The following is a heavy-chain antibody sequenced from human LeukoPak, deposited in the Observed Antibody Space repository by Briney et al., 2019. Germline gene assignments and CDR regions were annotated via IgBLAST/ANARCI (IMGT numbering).Heavy chain of an antibody. CDR3: ARDRSPCSSTSCYRYFDY. V-gene: IGHV1-69*05. CDR1: GGTFSSYA. J-gene: IGHJ4*02. D-gene: IGHD2-2*01. Sequence: ASVKVSCKASGGTFSSYAISWVRQAPGQGLEWMGGIIPIFGTANYAQKFQGRVTITTDESTSTAYMELSSLRSEDTAVYYCARDRSPCSSTSCYRYFDYWGQGTLVTVSS. CDR2: IIPIFGTA.